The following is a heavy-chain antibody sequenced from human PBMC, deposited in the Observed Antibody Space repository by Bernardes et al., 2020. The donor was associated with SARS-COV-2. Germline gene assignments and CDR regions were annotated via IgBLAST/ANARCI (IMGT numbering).Heavy chain of an antibody. CDR2: INHSGST. CDR3: ARDRTSGYYGMDV. Sequence: SEPLSLTCAVYGWSFSGYYLSWIRQPPGKGLEWIGGINHSGSTNYNPSLKSRFTISVDTSKNQFSLKLTSVTAADTAVFYCARDRTSGYYGMDVGGQGTTVTVSS. V-gene: IGHV4-34*01. J-gene: IGHJ6*02. CDR1: GWSFSGYY.